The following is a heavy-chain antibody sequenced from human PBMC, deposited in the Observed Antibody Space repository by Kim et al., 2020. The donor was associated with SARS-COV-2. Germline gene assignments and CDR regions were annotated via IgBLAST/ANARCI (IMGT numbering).Heavy chain of an antibody. V-gene: IGHV3-23*01. CDR1: GFTFSSYA. CDR2: ISGSGGST. Sequence: GGSLRLSCAASGFTFSSYAMSWVRQAPGKGLEWVSAISGSGGSTYYADSVKGRFTISRDNSKNTLYLQMNSLRAEDTAVYYCAKDPYNLLGSGSYPDYWGQGTLVTVSS. CDR3: AKDPYNLLGSGSYPDY. D-gene: IGHD1-26*01. J-gene: IGHJ4*02.